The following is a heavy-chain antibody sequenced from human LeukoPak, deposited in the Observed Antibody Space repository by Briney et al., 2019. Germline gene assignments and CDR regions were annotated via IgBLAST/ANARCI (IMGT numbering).Heavy chain of an antibody. D-gene: IGHD2/OR15-2a*01. J-gene: IGHJ4*02. Sequence: PGGSLSLSCAASGFTFSSYAMHWVHQAPGKGLEWVAVISYDGSNKYYADSVKGRFTISRDNSKNTLYLQMNSLRAEDTAVYYCARDKDDLALSTGFDYWGQGTLVTVSS. CDR2: ISYDGSNK. CDR1: GFTFSSYA. V-gene: IGHV3-30*01. CDR3: ARDKDDLALSTGFDY.